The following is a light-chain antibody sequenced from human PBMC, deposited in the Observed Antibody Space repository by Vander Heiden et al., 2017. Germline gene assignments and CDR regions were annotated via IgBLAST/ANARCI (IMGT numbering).Light chain of an antibody. J-gene: IGKJ4*01. Sequence: EIVMTQSPATLSVSPGERATLSCRASQSVSSNLAWYQQKPGQAPRLLIYGASTRATGIPARFSGSGYGTEFTLTISSLQSEDFAVYYCQQNNNWPLLTFGGGTKVEIK. CDR1: QSVSSN. CDR2: GAS. CDR3: QQNNNWPLLT. V-gene: IGKV3-15*01.